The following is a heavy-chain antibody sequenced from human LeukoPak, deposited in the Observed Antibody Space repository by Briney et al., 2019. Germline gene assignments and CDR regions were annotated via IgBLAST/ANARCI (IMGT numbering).Heavy chain of an antibody. Sequence: SETLSLTCTVSGYSISSGYYWGWIRQPPGKGLEWIGSIYHSGSTYYNPSLKSRVTISVDTSKIQFSLKLSSVTAADTAVYYCARDPSGGGGPDYWGQGTLVTVSS. V-gene: IGHV4-38-2*02. D-gene: IGHD3-10*01. J-gene: IGHJ4*02. CDR1: GYSISSGYY. CDR3: ARDPSGGGGPDY. CDR2: IYHSGST.